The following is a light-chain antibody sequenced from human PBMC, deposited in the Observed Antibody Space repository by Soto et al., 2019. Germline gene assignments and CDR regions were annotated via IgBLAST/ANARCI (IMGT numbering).Light chain of an antibody. CDR2: DNN. Sequence: QSVLTQPPSVSAAPGQKVTISCSGSSSNIGSNYVSWYQQLPGTAPKLLIYDNNQRPSGIPDRFSGSKSGTSATLGITGLQTGDEADYYCGTWDSSLSAGVVFGGGTKLTVL. CDR1: SSNIGSNY. V-gene: IGLV1-51*01. J-gene: IGLJ2*01. CDR3: GTWDSSLSAGVV.